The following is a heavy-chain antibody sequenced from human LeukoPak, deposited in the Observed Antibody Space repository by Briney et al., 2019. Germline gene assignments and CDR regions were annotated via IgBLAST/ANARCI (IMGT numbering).Heavy chain of an antibody. CDR1: GFTFSSYA. J-gene: IGHJ4*02. V-gene: IGHV3-23*01. D-gene: IGHD3-10*01. Sequence: GGSLRLSCAASGFTFSSYAMSWVRQAPGKGLEWVSAISGSGGSTYYADSVEGRFTISRDNSKNTLYLQMNSLRAEDTAVYYCASTMVRGVQQDYWGQGTLVTVSS. CDR2: ISGSGGST. CDR3: ASTMVRGVQQDY.